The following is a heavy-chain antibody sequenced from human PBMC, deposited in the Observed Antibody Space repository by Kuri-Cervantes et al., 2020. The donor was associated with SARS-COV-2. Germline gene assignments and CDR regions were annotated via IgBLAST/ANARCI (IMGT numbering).Heavy chain of an antibody. J-gene: IGHJ5*02. CDR3: ARGIVVVPAAIRGELYNWFDP. D-gene: IGHD2-2*02. Sequence: SETLSLTCTVSGYSISSGYYWGWIRQPPGKGLEWIASVYHSGSTSYSPSLKSRVTISVEKSKNQFSLKLSSVTAADTAVYYCARGIVVVPAAIRGELYNWFDPWGQGTLVTVSS. V-gene: IGHV4-38-2*02. CDR2: VYHSGST. CDR1: GYSISSGYY.